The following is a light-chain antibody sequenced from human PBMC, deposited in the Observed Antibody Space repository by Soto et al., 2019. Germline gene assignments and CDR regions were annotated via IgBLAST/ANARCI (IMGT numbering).Light chain of an antibody. CDR1: SSDVGGYNY. CDR3: SSYTSSSTVV. CDR2: DVS. J-gene: IGLJ2*01. V-gene: IGLV2-14*01. Sequence: QSALTQRACVSGSPGQSITISCTGTSSDVGGYNYVSWYQQHPGKAPKLMIYDVSNRPSGVSNRFSGSKSGNTASLTISGLQAEDEADYYCSSYTSSSTVVFGGGTKVTVL.